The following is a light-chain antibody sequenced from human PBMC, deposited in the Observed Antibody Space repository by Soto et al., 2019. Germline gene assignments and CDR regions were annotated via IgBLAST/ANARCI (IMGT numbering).Light chain of an antibody. CDR1: QSVLYSSNNKNY. Sequence: DIVMTQSPDSLAVSRGARATINCKSSQSVLYSSNNKNYLAWYQQKPGQPPKLLIYWASTRESGVPDRFSGSGSGTDFTLTISSLQAEDVAVYYCQQYYSTTLTFGPGTRVAIK. V-gene: IGKV4-1*01. CDR3: QQYYSTTLT. J-gene: IGKJ3*01. CDR2: WAS.